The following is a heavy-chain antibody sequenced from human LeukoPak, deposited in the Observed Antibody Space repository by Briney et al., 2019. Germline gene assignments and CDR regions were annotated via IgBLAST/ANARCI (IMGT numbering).Heavy chain of an antibody. Sequence: PGGSLRLSCAASGFTFSSYAMHWVRQAPGKGLEWVAVISYDGSNKYYADSVKGRFTISRDNSKNTLYLQMNSLRAEDTAVYYCARDGTLEYYFDYWDQGTLVTVSS. J-gene: IGHJ4*02. CDR1: GFTFSSYA. CDR3: ARDGTLEYYFDY. CDR2: ISYDGSNK. D-gene: IGHD1-1*01. V-gene: IGHV3-30*04.